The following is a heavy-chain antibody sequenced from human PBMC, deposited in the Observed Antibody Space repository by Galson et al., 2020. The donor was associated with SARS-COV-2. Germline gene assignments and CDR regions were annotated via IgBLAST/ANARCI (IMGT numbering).Heavy chain of an antibody. CDR3: ARELIISDLLNYGMDV. J-gene: IGHJ6*02. CDR2: IYSGGST. CDR1: GFTVSSNS. D-gene: IGHD2-15*01. Sequence: GGSLRLSCTASGFTVSSNSMSWVRQAPGKGLEWVSIIYSGGSTSSADSVKGRFTISRDNSKNMLFLQMNSLRAEDTAVYYCARELIISDLLNYGMDVWGQGITVTVSS. V-gene: IGHV3-53*01.